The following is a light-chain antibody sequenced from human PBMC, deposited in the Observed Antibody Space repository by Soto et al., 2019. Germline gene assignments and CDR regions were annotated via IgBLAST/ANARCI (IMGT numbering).Light chain of an antibody. CDR1: SSDIGAYNY. CDR3: SSYTGSSVV. J-gene: IGLJ2*01. CDR2: DVS. V-gene: IGLV2-14*03. Sequence: QSALTQPASVSGSPRQSITISCTATSSDIGAYNYVSWYQQHPGKAPKLMIYDVSNRPSGVSNRFSGSKSGNTASLTISGLQAEDAADYYCSSYTGSSVVFGGVTKLTVL.